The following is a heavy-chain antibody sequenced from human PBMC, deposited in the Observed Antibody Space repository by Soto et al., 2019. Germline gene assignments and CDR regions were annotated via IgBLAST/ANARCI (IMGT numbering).Heavy chain of an antibody. CDR3: ARGAPSSSWFDY. D-gene: IGHD6-13*01. Sequence: SETLSLTCTVSGGSVSSGSYYWSWIRQPPGKGLEWIGYIYYSGRTNYNPSLKSRVTISVDTSKHQFSLKLSSVTAADTAVYYCARGAPSSSWFDYWGQGTLVTVSS. CDR1: GGSVSSGSYY. V-gene: IGHV4-61*01. J-gene: IGHJ4*02. CDR2: IYYSGRT.